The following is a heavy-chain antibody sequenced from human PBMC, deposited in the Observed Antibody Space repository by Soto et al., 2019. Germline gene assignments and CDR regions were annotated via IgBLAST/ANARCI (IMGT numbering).Heavy chain of an antibody. CDR2: ISSSGSTI. CDR3: ARHDAELRAYY. Sequence: GASLRLSCAASGFSFSSYEMNWVRQAPGKGLEWVSYISSSGSTIYYAESVKGRFSISRDNAKNSLYLQMNSLRAEDTAVYYCARHDAELRAYYWGQGTLVTVSS. D-gene: IGHD1-26*01. J-gene: IGHJ4*02. V-gene: IGHV3-48*03. CDR1: GFSFSSYE.